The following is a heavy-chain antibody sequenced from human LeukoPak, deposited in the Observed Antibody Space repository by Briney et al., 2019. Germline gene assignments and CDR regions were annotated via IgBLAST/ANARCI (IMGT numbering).Heavy chain of an antibody. Sequence: SVKVSCKASGGIFITYAISWVRQAPGQGLEWMGGIIPIFGTAYYAQKFQGRVTITADESTSTAYMELSSLRSEDTAVYYCATRNWNDAFSPFDYWGQGTLVPSPQ. CDR3: ATRNWNDAFSPFDY. CDR1: GGIFITYA. V-gene: IGHV1-69*13. J-gene: IGHJ4*02. CDR2: IIPIFGTA. D-gene: IGHD1-1*01.